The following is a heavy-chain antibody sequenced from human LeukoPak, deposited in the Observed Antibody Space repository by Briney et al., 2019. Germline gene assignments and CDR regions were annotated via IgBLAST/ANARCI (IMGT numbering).Heavy chain of an antibody. D-gene: IGHD2-2*01. J-gene: IGHJ4*02. V-gene: IGHV1-2*06. Sequence: ASVKVSCKASGYTFTGYHMHWVRQAPGQGLEWMGRINPNSGDTNYAQKFQGRVTMTRDTSISTAYMELSRLRSDDTAVYYCARDYCSSTSCLFDFWGQGTLVTVSS. CDR1: GYTFTGYH. CDR3: ARDYCSSTSCLFDF. CDR2: INPNSGDT.